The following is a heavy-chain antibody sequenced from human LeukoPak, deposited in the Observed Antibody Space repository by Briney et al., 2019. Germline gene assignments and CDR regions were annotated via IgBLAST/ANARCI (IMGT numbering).Heavy chain of an antibody. V-gene: IGHV4-34*01. CDR2: VNHSGST. J-gene: IGHJ4*02. CDR1: GGSFSGYY. CDR3: ARRDFYGSGRSFDS. Sequence: SETLSLTCAVYGGSFSGYYWNWIRQTPGKGLEWIGEVNHSGSTNYNPSLKSRVTVSVDTSKNQFSLKLSSVTAADTAVYYCARRDFYGSGRSFDSWGQGTLVTVSS. D-gene: IGHD3-10*01.